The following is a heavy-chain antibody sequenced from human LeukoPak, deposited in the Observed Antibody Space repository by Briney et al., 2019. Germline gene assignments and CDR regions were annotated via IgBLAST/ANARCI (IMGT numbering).Heavy chain of an antibody. V-gene: IGHV3-53*01. CDR2: LYSDGNT. CDR3: ARGVEPLAANTLAY. CDR1: GFTVITND. J-gene: IGHJ4*02. D-gene: IGHD3-16*01. Sequence: GGSLRLSCAASGFTVITNDMTWVRQAPGKGLEWVTVLYSDGNTKYADSVQGRFTISRDNSKNTLYLEMNSLSPDDTAVYYCARGVEPLAANTLAYWGQGTLVTVSS.